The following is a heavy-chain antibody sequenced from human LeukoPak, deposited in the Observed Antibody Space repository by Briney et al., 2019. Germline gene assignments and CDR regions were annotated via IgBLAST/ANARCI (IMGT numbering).Heavy chain of an antibody. D-gene: IGHD2-2*01. Sequence: GGSLRLSCAASGFTFSSYAMSWVRQAPGKGLEWVSAISGSGGSTYYADSVKGRFTISRDNSKNTLYLQMNSLRAEDTAVYYSAKIRCSSTSCFNRPLDYWGQGTLVTVSS. CDR2: ISGSGGST. CDR1: GFTFSSYA. J-gene: IGHJ4*02. V-gene: IGHV3-23*01. CDR3: AKIRCSSTSCFNRPLDY.